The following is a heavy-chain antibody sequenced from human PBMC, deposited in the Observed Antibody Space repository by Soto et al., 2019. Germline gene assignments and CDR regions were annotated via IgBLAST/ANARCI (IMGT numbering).Heavy chain of an antibody. D-gene: IGHD2-15*01. V-gene: IGHV4-59*01. Sequence: QVQLQESGPGLVKPSETLSLTCTVSGGSISSYYWSWIRQPPGKGLEWIGYIYYSGSTNYNPSLTSRVTISVDTSKIQFSLKLSSVTAADTAVYYCARDQGASCSGGSCYRRGWFDPWGKGTLVTVSS. J-gene: IGHJ5*02. CDR2: IYYSGST. CDR1: GGSISSYY. CDR3: ARDQGASCSGGSCYRRGWFDP.